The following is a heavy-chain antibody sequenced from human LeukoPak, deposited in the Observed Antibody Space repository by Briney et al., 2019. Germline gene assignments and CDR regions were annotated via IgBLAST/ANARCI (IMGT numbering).Heavy chain of an antibody. J-gene: IGHJ4*02. CDR3: ARVQTRGVGGFDY. CDR2: INHSGST. D-gene: IGHD3-10*01. CDR1: GGSFSGYY. V-gene: IGHV4-34*01. Sequence: PSETLSLTCAVYGGSFSGYYWSWIRQPPGKGLEWIGEINHSGSTNYNPSLKSRVTISVDTSKNQFSLKLSSVTAADTAVYYCARVQTRGVGGFDYWGQGTLVTVSS.